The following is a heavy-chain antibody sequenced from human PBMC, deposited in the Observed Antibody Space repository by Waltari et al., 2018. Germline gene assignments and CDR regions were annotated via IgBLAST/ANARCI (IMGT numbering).Heavy chain of an antibody. CDR3: ARDIVVVPAARRKAFDY. CDR1: GYTFTGYY. Sequence: VQLVQSGAEVKKPGASVKVSCKASGYTFTGYYMHWVRQAPGQGLEWMGWINPNSGGTNYAQKFQGRVTMTRDTSISTAYMELSRLRSDDTAVYYCARDIVVVPAARRKAFDYWGQGTLVTVSS. D-gene: IGHD2-2*01. CDR2: INPNSGGT. J-gene: IGHJ4*02. V-gene: IGHV1-2*02.